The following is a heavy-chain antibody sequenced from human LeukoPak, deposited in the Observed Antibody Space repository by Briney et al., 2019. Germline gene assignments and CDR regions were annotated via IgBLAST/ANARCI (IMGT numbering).Heavy chain of an antibody. J-gene: IGHJ4*02. V-gene: IGHV3-7*01. Sequence: PGGSLRLSCAASGFTFSSYWMSWVRQAPGKGLEWVANIKQDGSEKYYVDSVKGRFTISRDNAKNSLYLQMNSLRAEDTAVYYCAKEAGYYGSGSYTDYWGQGTLVTVSS. CDR2: IKQDGSEK. CDR3: AKEAGYYGSGSYTDY. CDR1: GFTFSSYW. D-gene: IGHD3-10*01.